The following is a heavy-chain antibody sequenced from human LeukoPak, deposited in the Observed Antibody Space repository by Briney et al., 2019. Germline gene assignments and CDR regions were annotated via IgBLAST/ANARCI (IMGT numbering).Heavy chain of an antibody. CDR1: GFTFSAYA. CDR2: ISSSGGRT. CDR3: AKDLYTTGWWGYFDY. D-gene: IGHD6-19*01. Sequence: GGSLRLSCSASGFTFSAYAMHWVRQAPGKGLEYVSAISSSGGRTYYADSVKGRFTISRDNSKNTLYLQMSSLRAEDTAVYYCAKDLYTTGWWGYFDYWGQGTLVTVSS. J-gene: IGHJ4*02. V-gene: IGHV3-64D*09.